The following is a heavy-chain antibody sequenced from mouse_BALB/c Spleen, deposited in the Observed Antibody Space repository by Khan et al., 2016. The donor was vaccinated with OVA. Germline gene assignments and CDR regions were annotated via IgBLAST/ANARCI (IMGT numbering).Heavy chain of an antibody. CDR1: GYSFRNFG. Sequence: QIQLVQSGPELKKPGETVKISCKASGYSFRNFGMNWVKEAPGKGLEWMGWINTYTGEPTYADDFKGRFAFSLETSASTAYLQISNLTNEDTATYFCARPPSFSYTLAYWGQGTSVTVSS. V-gene: IGHV9-3-1*01. CDR2: INTYTGEP. J-gene: IGHJ4*01. CDR3: ARPPSFSYTLAY.